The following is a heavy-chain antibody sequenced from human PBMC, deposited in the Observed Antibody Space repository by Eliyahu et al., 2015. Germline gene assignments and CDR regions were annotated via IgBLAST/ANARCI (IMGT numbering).Heavy chain of an antibody. J-gene: IGHJ4*02. Sequence: QVQLVQSGAEVKKPGSSVKVSCKAXGGTFSSXAISWVRQAPGQGLEWMGGIIPIFGTANYAQKFQGRVTITADESTSTAYMELSSLRSEDTAVYYCARDRHATVSQWLPQGYWGQGTLVTVSS. CDR2: IIPIFGTA. V-gene: IGHV1-69*01. CDR3: ARDRHATVSQWLPQGY. D-gene: IGHD6-19*01. CDR1: GGTFSSXA.